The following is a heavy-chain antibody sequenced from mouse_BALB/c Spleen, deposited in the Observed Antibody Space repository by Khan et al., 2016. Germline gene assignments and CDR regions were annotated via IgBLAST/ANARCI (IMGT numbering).Heavy chain of an antibody. CDR2: IFPSDSYT. CDR1: GYTFTSYW. D-gene: IGHD2-4*01. Sequence: QVQLQQPGAELVRPGASVKLSCKASGYTFTSYWINWMKQRPGQGLEWIGNIFPSDSYTNYNQKFKDKATLTVDKSSSTAYMQLSSPTSEDSAIYNCTRGETTMISGFANWGQGTLVTVSA. J-gene: IGHJ3*01. CDR3: TRGETTMISGFAN. V-gene: IGHV1-69*02.